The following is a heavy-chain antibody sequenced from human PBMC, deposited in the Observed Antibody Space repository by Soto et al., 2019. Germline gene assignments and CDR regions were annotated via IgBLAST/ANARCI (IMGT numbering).Heavy chain of an antibody. Sequence: QVQLVQSGAEVKKPGSSVKVSCKASGGTFSSYAISWVRQAPGQGLEWMGGIIPIFGTANYAQKFQGRVTITADESTSTAYMELSSRRSEDTAVYYCARDMAAAGTVRTRKTPPDWFDPWGQGTLVTVSS. D-gene: IGHD6-13*01. J-gene: IGHJ5*02. CDR2: IIPIFGTA. V-gene: IGHV1-69*01. CDR3: ARDMAAAGTVRTRKTPPDWFDP. CDR1: GGTFSSYA.